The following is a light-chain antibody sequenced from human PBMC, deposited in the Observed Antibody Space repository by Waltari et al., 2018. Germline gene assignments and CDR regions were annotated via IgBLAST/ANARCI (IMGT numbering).Light chain of an antibody. Sequence: QSAPTQPASASGSPGQSITISCTGTRSDGGGYNYVSWYQQHPGKAPKLLICGVSNRPSGVSDRFSGSKSGSTASLTISGLQAEDEADYYCSSYTSSSTLGVFGGGTKLTVL. CDR2: GVS. J-gene: IGLJ2*01. CDR3: SSYTSSSTLGV. V-gene: IGLV2-14*03. CDR1: RSDGGGYNY.